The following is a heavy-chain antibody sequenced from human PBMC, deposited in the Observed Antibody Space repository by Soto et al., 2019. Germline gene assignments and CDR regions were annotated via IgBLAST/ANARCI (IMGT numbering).Heavy chain of an antibody. CDR1: GFTFSSYA. Sequence: GGSLRLSCAASGFTFSSYAMSWVRQAPGKGLEWVSAISGSGGSTYYADSVKGRFTISRDNSKNTLYLQMNSLRAEDTAVYYCAYGEEEYYDSSPGDYWGQGTLVTVSS. D-gene: IGHD3-22*01. CDR3: AYGEEEYYDSSPGDY. V-gene: IGHV3-23*01. J-gene: IGHJ4*02. CDR2: ISGSGGST.